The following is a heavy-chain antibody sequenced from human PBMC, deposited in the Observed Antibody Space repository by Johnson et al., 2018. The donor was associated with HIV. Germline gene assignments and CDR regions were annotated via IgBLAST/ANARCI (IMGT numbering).Heavy chain of an antibody. J-gene: IGHJ3*02. D-gene: IGHD2-15*01. Sequence: MLLVESGGGVVQPGRSLRLSCAASGFTFSSMHWDRQAPGKGLEWVSTITGSGDKTWYADSVKGRFTISRDNSNNTVFLQMNSLRAEDTALYYCAKDRVVQSVGDAFDIWGQGTMVTVSS. CDR1: GFTFSS. CDR2: ITGSGDKT. CDR3: AKDRVVQSVGDAFDI. V-gene: IGHV3-23*04.